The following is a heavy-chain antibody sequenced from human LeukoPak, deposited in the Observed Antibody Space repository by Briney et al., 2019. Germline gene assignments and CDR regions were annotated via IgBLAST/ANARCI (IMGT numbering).Heavy chain of an antibody. CDR1: GGSISSYY. CDR2: IYYSGST. CDR3: VRSGTGHQLLLEMPFDY. D-gene: IGHD2-15*01. J-gene: IGHJ4*02. Sequence: SETLSLTCTVSGGSISSYYWSWIRQPPGKGLEWIGYIYYSGSTNYNPSLKSRVTISVDTSKNQFSLKLSSVTAADTAVYYCVRSGTGHQLLLEMPFDYWGQGTLVTVSS. V-gene: IGHV4-59*01.